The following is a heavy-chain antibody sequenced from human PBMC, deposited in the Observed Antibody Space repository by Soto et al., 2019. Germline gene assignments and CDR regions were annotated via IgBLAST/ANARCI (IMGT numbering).Heavy chain of an antibody. J-gene: IGHJ4*02. CDR3: ARAPQTVAGAGIWY. V-gene: IGHV1-18*04. CDR2: ISGYNGDT. CDR1: GYTFTSYG. D-gene: IGHD6-13*01. Sequence: QVQLVQSGAEVKKPGASVKVSCKASGYTFTSYGISWVRQAPGQGLEWMGWISGYNGDTNYAQKLQGRVTMTTDTATNTAYMELRSLRSDDTAVYYCARAPQTVAGAGIWYWGQGTLVTVSS.